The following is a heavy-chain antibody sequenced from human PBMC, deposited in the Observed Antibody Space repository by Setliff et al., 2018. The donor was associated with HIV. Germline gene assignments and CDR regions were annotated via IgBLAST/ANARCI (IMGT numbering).Heavy chain of an antibody. CDR2: INHSGST. D-gene: IGHD3-10*01. V-gene: IGHV4-34*01. CDR3: ARVHGLGYGSLLY. CDR1: GGSFSGYY. Sequence: SETLSLTCAVYGGSFSGYYWSWIRQPPGKGLEWIGEINHSGSTNYNPSLKSRVTISVDTSKNQFSLKLSSVTAADTAVYYCARVHGLGYGSLLYWGQGKLVTVSS. J-gene: IGHJ4*02.